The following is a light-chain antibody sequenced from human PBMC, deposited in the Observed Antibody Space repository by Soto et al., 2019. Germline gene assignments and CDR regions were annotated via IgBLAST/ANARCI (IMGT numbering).Light chain of an antibody. V-gene: IGKV1-12*01. J-gene: IGKJ4*01. CDR3: XXXXSFPLT. CDR2: TVS. Sequence: DIHMTQSPSSVSASVGDRVTITCRASQGISSWLAWYQQKPGKAPKLLIYTVSSLQSGVPSRFSGSGSGTDFTLTXSSXQPXDXXXXXXXXXXSFPLTFGGGTKVEIK. CDR1: QGISSW.